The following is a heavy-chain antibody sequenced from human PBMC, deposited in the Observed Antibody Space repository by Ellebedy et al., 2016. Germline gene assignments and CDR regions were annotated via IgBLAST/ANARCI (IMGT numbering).Heavy chain of an antibody. V-gene: IGHV3-23*01. CDR2: ISGDGDII. D-gene: IGHD1-14*01. CDR3: RPGHYSDS. J-gene: IGHJ4*02. CDR1: GFTFRNFF. Sequence: GESLKISCVASGFTFRNFFMSWVRQAPGGGLEWISTISGDGDIIFSADSVKGRFTISRDNSRYTLYLQMNSLRVDDTAVYYCRPGHYSDSWGQGTLVTVSS.